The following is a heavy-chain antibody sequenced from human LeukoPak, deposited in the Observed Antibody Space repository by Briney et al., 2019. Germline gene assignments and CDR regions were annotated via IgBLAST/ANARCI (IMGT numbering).Heavy chain of an antibody. CDR2: TYYRSKWRN. V-gene: IGHV6-1*01. D-gene: IGHD2/OR15-2a*01. CDR1: RDSVSSNSAA. CDR3: VRDLSWRFDY. Sequence: SQTLSLTCAISRDSVSSNSAAWNWIRQSPSRGLEWLGRTYYRSKWRNDYAVSVKSRITISPDTSKNQFSLQLNSVTPEDTSVYYCVRDLSWRFDYWGQGTLVTVSS. J-gene: IGHJ4*02.